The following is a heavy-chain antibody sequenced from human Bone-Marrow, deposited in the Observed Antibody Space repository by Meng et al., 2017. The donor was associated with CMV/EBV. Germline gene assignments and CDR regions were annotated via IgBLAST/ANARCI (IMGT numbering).Heavy chain of an antibody. CDR3: ARDYYDSGAYYYTEEYYHGLDV. D-gene: IGHD3-22*01. CDR2: INHSGST. Sequence: SETLSLTCAVYGGSFSGYYWSWIRQPPGKGLEWIGKINHSGSTNYNPSLKSRVIISVDTSKNQFSLQLNSVTPEDTAVYYCARDYYDSGAYYYTEEYYHGLDVWGQGTTVTVSS. V-gene: IGHV4-34*01. J-gene: IGHJ6*01. CDR1: GGSFSGYY.